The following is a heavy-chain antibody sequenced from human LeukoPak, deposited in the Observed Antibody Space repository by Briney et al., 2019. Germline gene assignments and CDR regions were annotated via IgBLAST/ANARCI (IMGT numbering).Heavy chain of an antibody. J-gene: IGHJ4*02. CDR3: ARFDWLLPAYFDY. D-gene: IGHD3-9*01. CDR2: IYYSGCT. V-gene: IGHV4-59*01. Sequence: SETLSLTCTVSGGSISSYYWSWIRQPPGKGLEWIGYIYYSGCTNYNPSLKSRVAISVDTSKNQFSLKLSSVTAADTAVYYCARFDWLLPAYFDYWGQGTLVTVSS. CDR1: GGSISSYY.